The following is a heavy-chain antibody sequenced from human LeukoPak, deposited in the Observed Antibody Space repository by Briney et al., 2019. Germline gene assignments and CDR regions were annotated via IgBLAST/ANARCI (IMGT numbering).Heavy chain of an antibody. Sequence: GGSLRLSCVASGFTFSHSWMSWVRQAPGKGLEWVANIKQDGSEKYYVDSVKGRFTISRDNAKNSLYLQMNSLRAEDTAVYYCARDPGDDYWGQGTLVTVSS. CDR2: IKQDGSEK. D-gene: IGHD7-27*01. V-gene: IGHV3-7*01. CDR3: ARDPGDDY. J-gene: IGHJ4*02. CDR1: GFTFSHSW.